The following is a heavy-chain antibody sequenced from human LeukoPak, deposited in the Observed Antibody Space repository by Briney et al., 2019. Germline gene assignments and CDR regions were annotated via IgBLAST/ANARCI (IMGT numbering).Heavy chain of an antibody. CDR1: GFTFSSYA. J-gene: IGHJ6*03. CDR2: ISSNGGST. Sequence: GGSLRLSCAASGFTFSSYAMHWVRQAPGKGLEYVSAISSNGGSTNYANSVKGRFTISRDNSKNTLYLQMGSLRAEDMAVYCCARDASYCSSTSCYLGYMDVWGKGTTVTVSS. CDR3: ARDASYCSSTSCYLGYMDV. V-gene: IGHV3-64*01. D-gene: IGHD2-2*01.